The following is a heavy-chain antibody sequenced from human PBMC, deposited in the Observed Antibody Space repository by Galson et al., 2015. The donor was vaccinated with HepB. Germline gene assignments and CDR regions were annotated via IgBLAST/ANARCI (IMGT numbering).Heavy chain of an antibody. CDR1: GYSFIYHT. J-gene: IGHJ6*02. CDR3: ARDGTIFGVVKAMDG. D-gene: IGHD3-3*01. V-gene: IGHV1-3*01. Sequence: SVKVSCKAAGYSFIYHTMHWVRQAPGQGLEWMGGINGGNGNTEYSQKFQGRLTITRDTSASTAYMELSSLTSEDTAVYYCARDGTIFGVVKAMDGWGQGTTVTVSS. CDR2: INGGNGNT.